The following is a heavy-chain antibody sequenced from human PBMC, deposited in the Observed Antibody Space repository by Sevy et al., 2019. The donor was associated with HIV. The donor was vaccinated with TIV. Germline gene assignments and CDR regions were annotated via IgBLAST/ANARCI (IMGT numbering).Heavy chain of an antibody. V-gene: IGHV3-30*03. J-gene: IGHJ6*02. CDR1: AFTFSTYG. Sequence: GGSLRLSCVASAFTFSTYGMNWVRQAPGKGLEWVSVISFDGSHKYYADSVKGRCTVSRDNSKNTLNLQMNSLRAEDTAEYYFARDLRPHLVYSDFWNGYSEMDVWGQGTTVTVSS. D-gene: IGHD3-3*01. CDR3: ARDLRPHLVYSDFWNGYSEMDV. CDR2: ISFDGSHK.